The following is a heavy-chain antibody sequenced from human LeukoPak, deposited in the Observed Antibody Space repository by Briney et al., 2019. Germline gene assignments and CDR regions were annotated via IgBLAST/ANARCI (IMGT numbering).Heavy chain of an antibody. J-gene: IGHJ4*01. D-gene: IGHD2-8*01. V-gene: IGHV4-38-2*02. CDR2: VYHSGTT. CDR3: ARTLSDASPVAT. CDR1: GYFLSSGFY. Sequence: SETLSLTCNVSGYFLSSGFYWGWIRQPPGKGLEWIVSVYHSGTTIYNPSLKSRVTMSMDTSKNHYSLKLRSVTAADTAVYYCARTLSDASPVATWGHGTLVTVSS.